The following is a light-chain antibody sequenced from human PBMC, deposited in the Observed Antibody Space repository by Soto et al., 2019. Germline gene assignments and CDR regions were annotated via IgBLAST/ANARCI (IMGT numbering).Light chain of an antibody. V-gene: IGKV1-5*01. Sequence: DIPMTQSPSTLSASVGDRVTITCRASQSIRSWLAWYQQKPGKAPKLLIYDASSLESGVPSRFSGSGSGTEFTLTISSLQPDDFATYHCQQYNSYLFTFGPGTKVDMK. CDR1: QSIRSW. J-gene: IGKJ3*01. CDR2: DAS. CDR3: QQYNSYLFT.